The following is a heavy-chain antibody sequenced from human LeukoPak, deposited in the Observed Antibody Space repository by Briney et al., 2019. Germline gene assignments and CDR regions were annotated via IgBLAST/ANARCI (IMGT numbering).Heavy chain of an antibody. D-gene: IGHD1-26*01. CDR1: GFTFSSHS. CDR3: ARDKVVGATIFDY. J-gene: IGHJ4*02. V-gene: IGHV3-48*01. Sequence: GGSLRLSCAASGFTFSSHSMNWVRQAPGKGLEWVSYISSSSSTIYYADSVKGRFTISRDNAKNSLYLQMNSLRAEDTAVYYCARDKVVGATIFDYWGQGTLVTVSS. CDR2: ISSSSSTI.